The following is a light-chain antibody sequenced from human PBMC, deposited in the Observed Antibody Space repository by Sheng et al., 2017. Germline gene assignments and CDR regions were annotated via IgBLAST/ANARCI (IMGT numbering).Light chain of an antibody. Sequence: QSALTQPASVSGSPGQSITISCTGTSSDIGTYNLVSWYQQHPGKAPKLMIYEGSKRPSGVSNRFSGSKSGNTASLTISGLQAEDEADYYCSSYTSGNTRYVFGGGDQGHRP. CDR1: SSDIGTYNL. CDR2: EGS. J-gene: IGLJ1*01. CDR3: SSYTSGNTRYV. V-gene: IGLV2-14*02.